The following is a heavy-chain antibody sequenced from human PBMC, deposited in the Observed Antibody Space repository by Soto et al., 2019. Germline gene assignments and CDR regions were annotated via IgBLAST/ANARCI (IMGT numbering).Heavy chain of an antibody. Sequence: VKVSCKASGYTFTSYYMHWVRQAPGQGLEWMGIINPSGGSTSYAQKFQGRVTMTRDTSTSTVYMELSSLRSEDTAVYYCATLDYYDSSGYGTLAAPESDAFDIWGQGTMVTVSS. V-gene: IGHV1-46*01. D-gene: IGHD3-22*01. CDR3: ATLDYYDSSGYGTLAAPESDAFDI. CDR1: GYTFTSYY. CDR2: INPSGGST. J-gene: IGHJ3*02.